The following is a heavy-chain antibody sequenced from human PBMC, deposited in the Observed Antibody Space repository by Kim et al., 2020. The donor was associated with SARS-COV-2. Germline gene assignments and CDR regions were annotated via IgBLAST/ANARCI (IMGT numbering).Heavy chain of an antibody. CDR1: GFTFSIYW. Sequence: GGSLRLSCAASGFTFSIYWMTWVRQAPGKGLEWVATIKRDGSEKYYVDSVKGRFTISRDNAENSLDLQMNSLRAEDTAVYYCARGCDYPNYFEYWGQGTLVTVSS. V-gene: IGHV3-7*01. D-gene: IGHD5-12*01. CDR2: IKRDGSEK. CDR3: ARGCDYPNYFEY. J-gene: IGHJ4*02.